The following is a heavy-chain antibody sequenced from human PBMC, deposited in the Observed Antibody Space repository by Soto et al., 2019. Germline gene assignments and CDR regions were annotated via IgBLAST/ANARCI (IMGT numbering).Heavy chain of an antibody. Sequence: EVQLLESGGGLVQPGGSLRLSCAASGFTFSSYAMSWVRQAPGKGLEWVSAISGSGGSTYYADSVKGRFTISRDNSKNTLYLQMNSRRAEDTAVYHCAKDPSPPYYYDSSGFPDYWVQGTLVTVSS. V-gene: IGHV3-23*01. CDR1: GFTFSSYA. J-gene: IGHJ4*02. D-gene: IGHD3-22*01. CDR3: AKDPSPPYYYDSSGFPDY. CDR2: ISGSGGST.